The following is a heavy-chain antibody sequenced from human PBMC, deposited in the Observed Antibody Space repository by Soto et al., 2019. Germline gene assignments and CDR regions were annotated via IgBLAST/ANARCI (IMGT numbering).Heavy chain of an antibody. V-gene: IGHV3-23*01. D-gene: IGHD3-3*01. CDR3: AKDLPLWSGYSFSENH. CDR2: VSGSGGSK. J-gene: IGHJ5*02. Sequence: EVLLLESGGGLVQPGGSLRLSCVGSGFNFSSHAMSWVRQAPGKGLEWVSSVSGSGGSKHFPDFLKGRFSSSRDNSKNTLYLEMSSLRVEDTAVYYCAKDLPLWSGYSFSENHWGQGTLVTVSS. CDR1: GFNFSSHA.